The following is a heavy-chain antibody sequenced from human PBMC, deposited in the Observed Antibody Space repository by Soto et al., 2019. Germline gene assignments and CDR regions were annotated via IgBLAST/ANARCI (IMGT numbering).Heavy chain of an antibody. CDR2: INHSGST. Sequence: QVQLQQWGAGLLKPSETLSLTCAVYGGSFSGYYWSWIRQPPGKGLEWIGEINHSGSTNYNPSLKSRVTISVDTSMNQFSLKLSSVTAADTAVYYCARGFSSSWYSYWGQGTLVTVSS. V-gene: IGHV4-34*01. D-gene: IGHD6-13*01. CDR1: GGSFSGYY. J-gene: IGHJ4*02. CDR3: ARGFSSSWYSY.